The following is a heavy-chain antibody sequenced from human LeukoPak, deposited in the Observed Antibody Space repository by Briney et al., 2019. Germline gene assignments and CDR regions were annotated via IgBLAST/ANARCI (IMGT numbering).Heavy chain of an antibody. CDR2: IVVGSGNT. D-gene: IGHD3-9*01. CDR3: AAPSLNDILTGPSGAFDI. J-gene: IGHJ3*02. Sequence: GTSVKVSCKASGFTFSSSAVQWARQARGQRLEWIGWIVVGSGNTNYAQKFQERVTITRDMSTSTAYMELSSLRSEDTAVYYCAAPSLNDILTGPSGAFDIWGQGKMVTVSS. V-gene: IGHV1-58*01. CDR1: GFTFSSSA.